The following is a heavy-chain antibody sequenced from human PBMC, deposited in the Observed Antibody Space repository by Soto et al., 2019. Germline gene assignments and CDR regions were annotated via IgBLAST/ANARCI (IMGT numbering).Heavy chain of an antibody. J-gene: IGHJ6*02. CDR3: ANSGGNSVGYYYYGMDV. D-gene: IGHD2-15*01. CDR1: GYTFTSYA. Sequence: QVQLVQSGAEVKKPGASVKVSCKASGYTFTSYAMHWVRQAPGKGLEWVAVISYDGSNKYYADSVKGRFTISRDNSKNTLYLQMNSLRAEDTAVYYCANSGGNSVGYYYYGMDVWGQGTTVTVSS. V-gene: IGHV3-30*04. CDR2: ISYDGSNK.